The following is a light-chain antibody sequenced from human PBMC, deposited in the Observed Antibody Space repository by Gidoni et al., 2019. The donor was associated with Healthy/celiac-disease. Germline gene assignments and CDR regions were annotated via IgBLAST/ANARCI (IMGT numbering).Light chain of an antibody. V-gene: IGLV2-8*01. CDR1: SRDVGGYNY. Sequence: QSALTQPPSASGSPGQSVTISCTGTSRDVGGYNYVSWYQQHPGKAPKLMIHEVSKRPSGVPDRFSGSKSGNTASLTVSGLQAEDEADYYCSSYAGSNIVVFGGGTKLTVL. CDR3: SSYAGSNIVV. CDR2: EVS. J-gene: IGLJ2*01.